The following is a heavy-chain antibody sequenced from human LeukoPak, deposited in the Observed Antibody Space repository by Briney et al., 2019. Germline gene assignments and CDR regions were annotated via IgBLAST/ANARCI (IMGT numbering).Heavy chain of an antibody. CDR3: ARDGGIGLDY. Sequence: GGSLRLSCAASGITFTSYAMSWVRQAPGKGLEWVSGISGTGANTYYGDSVKGRFTISRDNSKNTLYLQMNSLRAEDTAVYYCARDGGIGLDYWGQGTLVTVSS. CDR2: ISGTGANT. CDR1: GITFTSYA. V-gene: IGHV3-23*01. J-gene: IGHJ4*02. D-gene: IGHD2-21*01.